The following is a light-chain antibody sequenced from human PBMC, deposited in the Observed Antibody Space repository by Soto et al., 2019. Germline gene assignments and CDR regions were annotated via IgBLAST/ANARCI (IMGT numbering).Light chain of an antibody. CDR3: QVWDSSSDHLV. CDR1: NIGSTS. J-gene: IGLJ2*01. V-gene: IGLV3-21*04. Sequence: SYELTQPPSVSVAPGQTARITCGGNNIGSTSVHWYQQTPGQAPLLVIYYDSDRPSGIPERFSGSNSGNTATLTISRVEAGDEADYYCQVWDSSSDHLVFGGGTKLTVL. CDR2: YDS.